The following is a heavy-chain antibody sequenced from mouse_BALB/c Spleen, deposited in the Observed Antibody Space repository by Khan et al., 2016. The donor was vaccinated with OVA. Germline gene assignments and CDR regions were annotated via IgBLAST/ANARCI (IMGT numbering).Heavy chain of an antibody. J-gene: IGHJ3*01. CDR3: ASHLTGSFAY. CDR2: INSDGYYT. D-gene: IGHD4-1*01. Sequence: EVELVESGGDLVRPGGSLKLSCAASGFTFRAYGMSWVRQSPDKRLEWVATINSDGYYTYYPDSLTGRFILSRDNAKNTLYLQMRSRKSEDTAMYYGASHLTGSFAYWGQVTLVTVSA. CDR1: GFTFRAYG. V-gene: IGHV5-6*01.